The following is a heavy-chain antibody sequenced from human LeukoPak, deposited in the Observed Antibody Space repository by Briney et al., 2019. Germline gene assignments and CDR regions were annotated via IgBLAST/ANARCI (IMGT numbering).Heavy chain of an antibody. CDR1: GFTVSSNY. V-gene: IGHV3-53*01. CDR3: AREGASSSFGY. CDR2: LYSGGNT. J-gene: IGHJ4*02. Sequence: GGSLRFSCVVSGFTVSSNYMSWVRQAPGKGLEWVSVLYSGGNTYHADSVKGRFTISRDNSKNTLYLQMNSLRAEDTAVYCCAREGASSSFGYWGQGTLVTVSS. D-gene: IGHD6-13*01.